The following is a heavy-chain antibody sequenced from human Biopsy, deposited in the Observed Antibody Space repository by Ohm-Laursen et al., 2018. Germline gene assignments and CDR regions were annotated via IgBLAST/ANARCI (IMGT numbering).Heavy chain of an antibody. D-gene: IGHD4-17*01. Sequence: GTLSLTWAVSGGSISSYYWSWIRQPPGKGLEWIGYIYYTGSTNYNPSLKSRVTISVDTSMNHLSLRLTSVTAADTAVYYCALAAAQTVTHFDYWGQGTLVTVSS. CDR3: ALAAAQTVTHFDY. V-gene: IGHV4-59*08. CDR2: IYYTGST. CDR1: GGSISSYY. J-gene: IGHJ4*02.